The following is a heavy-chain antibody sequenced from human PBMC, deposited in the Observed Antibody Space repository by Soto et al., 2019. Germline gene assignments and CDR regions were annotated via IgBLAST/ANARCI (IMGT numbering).Heavy chain of an antibody. V-gene: IGHV1-18*01. D-gene: IGHD3-3*01. J-gene: IGHJ6*03. CDR1: GYTFTSYG. Sequence: QVQLVQSGAEVKKPGASVKVSCKASGYTFTSYGISWVRQAPGQGLEWMGWISAYNGNTNYAQKLQGRVTMTTDTSTSTAYRELRSLRSDDTAVYYCARAITIFGVVIIGGYYYYMDVWGKGTTVTVSS. CDR2: ISAYNGNT. CDR3: ARAITIFGVVIIGGYYYYMDV.